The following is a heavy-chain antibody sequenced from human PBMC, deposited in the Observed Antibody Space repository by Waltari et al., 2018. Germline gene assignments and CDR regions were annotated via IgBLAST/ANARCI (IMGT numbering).Heavy chain of an antibody. CDR2: IYYSGST. D-gene: IGHD5-18*01. CDR1: GGSISSYY. CDR3: ARGPKGYSYGYVDY. Sequence: QVQLQESGPGLVKPSETLSLTCTVSGGSISSYYWSWIRQPPGKGLEWIGNIYYSGSTNYNPSLKSRVTIAVDTAKNQCSLKLSSVTAADTAVYYWARGPKGYSYGYVDYWGQGTLVTVSS. J-gene: IGHJ4*02. V-gene: IGHV4-59*01.